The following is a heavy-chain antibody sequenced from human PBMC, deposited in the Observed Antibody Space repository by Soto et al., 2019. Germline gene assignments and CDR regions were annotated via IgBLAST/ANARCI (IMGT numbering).Heavy chain of an antibody. D-gene: IGHD2-21*01. Sequence: ASVKVSCKASGCTFTAYYMYWVRQATGQGLEWMGWMNPNSGNTGYAQKFQGRVTMTRNTSISTAYMELSSLRSEDTAVYYCARTDGGNWIVLRAYYYGMDVWGQGTTVTVSS. J-gene: IGHJ6*02. CDR2: MNPNSGNT. V-gene: IGHV1-8*02. CDR3: ARTDGGNWIVLRAYYYGMDV. CDR1: GCTFTAYY.